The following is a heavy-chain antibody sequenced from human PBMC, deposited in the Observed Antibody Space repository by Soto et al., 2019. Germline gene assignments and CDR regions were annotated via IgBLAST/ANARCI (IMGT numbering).Heavy chain of an antibody. CDR2: IIPFFGTA. D-gene: IGHD2-15*01. CDR3: ARDAGDCSGGSCHEGS. J-gene: IGHJ5*02. Sequence: QVQLVQSGAEVKKPGSSVKVSCKASGGTFSSYAISWVRQAPGQGLEWMGGIIPFFGTANYAQKFQGRVTITADDSKSTVYLELSSLRSEDTAVYYCARDAGDCSGGSCHEGSWGQGTLVTVSS. V-gene: IGHV1-69*12. CDR1: GGTFSSYA.